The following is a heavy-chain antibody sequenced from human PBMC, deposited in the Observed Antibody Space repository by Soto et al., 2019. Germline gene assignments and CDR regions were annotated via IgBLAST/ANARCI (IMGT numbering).Heavy chain of an antibody. CDR2: INPSGGST. CDR1: GYAFTSYY. J-gene: IGHJ4*02. CDR3: ARPITIVGATLAY. V-gene: IGHV1-46*01. Sequence: GASVKGSCKASGYAFTSYYMHWVRQPPGQGLEWMGIINPSGGSTSYAQKFQGRVTMTRDTSTSTVYMELSSLRSEDTAVYYCARPITIVGATLAYWGQGTLVTVSS. D-gene: IGHD1-26*01.